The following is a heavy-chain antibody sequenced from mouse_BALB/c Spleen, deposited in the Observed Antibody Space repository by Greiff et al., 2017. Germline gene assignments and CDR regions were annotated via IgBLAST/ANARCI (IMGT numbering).Heavy chain of an antibody. V-gene: IGHV5-4*02. CDR1: GFTFSDYY. J-gene: IGHJ3*01. CDR3: ARESSMITTGFPWFAY. D-gene: IGHD2-4*01. Sequence: EVKVVESGGGLVKPGGSLKLSCAASGFTFSDYYMYWVRQTPEKRLEWVATISDGGSYTYYPDSVKGRFTISRDNAKNNLYLQMSSLKSEDTAMYYCARESSMITTGFPWFAYWGQGTLVTVSA. CDR2: ISDGGSYT.